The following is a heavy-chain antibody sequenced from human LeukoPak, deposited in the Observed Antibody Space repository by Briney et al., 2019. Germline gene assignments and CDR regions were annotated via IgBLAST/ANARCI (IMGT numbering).Heavy chain of an antibody. D-gene: IGHD2-15*01. J-gene: IGHJ4*02. V-gene: IGHV1-69*06. CDR1: GGTFSSYA. Sequence: SVKVSCKASGGTFSSYAISWVRQAPGQGLEWMGGIIPIFGTANYAQKFQGRVTITADKSTSTAYMELSSLRSEDTAVYYCARTPVVVAANEGYFDYWGKGTLVTVSS. CDR2: IIPIFGTA. CDR3: ARTPVVVAANEGYFDY.